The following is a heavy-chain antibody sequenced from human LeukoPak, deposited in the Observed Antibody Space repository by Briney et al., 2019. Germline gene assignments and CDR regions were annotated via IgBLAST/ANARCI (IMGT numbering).Heavy chain of an antibody. CDR3: ARGAYCGGDCYHFDY. Sequence: PGGSLRLSCAASGFTFSDHYMDWVRQAPGKGLEWVGRTRNKANSYTTEYAASVKGRFTISRDDSKNSLYLQMNSLKTEDTAVHYCARGAYCGGDCYHFDYWGQGTLVTVSS. CDR1: GFTFSDHY. CDR2: TRNKANSYTT. D-gene: IGHD2-21*02. J-gene: IGHJ4*02. V-gene: IGHV3-72*01.